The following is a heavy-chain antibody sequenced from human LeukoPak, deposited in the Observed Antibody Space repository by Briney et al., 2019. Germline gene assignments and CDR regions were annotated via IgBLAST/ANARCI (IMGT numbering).Heavy chain of an antibody. J-gene: IGHJ4*02. V-gene: IGHV4-38-2*02. Sequence: SETLSLTCTVSGYSITTGHYWGWIRQPPGRGLEWIGSIYHGETTYYNPSLKTRLTTSLDTSKNQFSLKLSSVTAADTAVYYYASNWSDFDYWGQGILVTVSS. D-gene: IGHD1-1*01. CDR3: ASNWSDFDY. CDR2: IYHGETT. CDR1: GYSITTGHY.